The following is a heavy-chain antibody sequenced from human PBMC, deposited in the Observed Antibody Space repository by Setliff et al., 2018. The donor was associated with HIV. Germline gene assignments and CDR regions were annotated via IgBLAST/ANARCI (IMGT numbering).Heavy chain of an antibody. V-gene: IGHV4-4*07. CDR2: MYISGST. CDR3: ASQYCSAGSCFSDY. J-gene: IGHJ4*02. D-gene: IGHD2-15*01. CDR1: GDSSSSYY. Sequence: PSETLSLTCTVSGDSSSSYYCNWIRQPAGKGLEWIGHMYISGSTNYNPSLKSRVTMSLDTSKNQFSLKLSSVTAADTAVYYWASQYCSAGSCFSDYWGQGTRGTVS.